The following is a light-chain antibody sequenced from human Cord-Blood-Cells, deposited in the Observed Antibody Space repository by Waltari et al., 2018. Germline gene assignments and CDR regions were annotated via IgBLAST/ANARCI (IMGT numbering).Light chain of an antibody. CDR3: QQSYSTPRT. V-gene: IGKV1-39*01. CDR2: AAS. Sequence: DRVTITCRASQSISSYLNWYQQKPGKVPKLLIYAASSLQSGVPSRFSGSGSGTDFTLTISSLQPEDFATYYCQQSYSTPRTFGQGTKVEIK. CDR1: QSISSY. J-gene: IGKJ1*01.